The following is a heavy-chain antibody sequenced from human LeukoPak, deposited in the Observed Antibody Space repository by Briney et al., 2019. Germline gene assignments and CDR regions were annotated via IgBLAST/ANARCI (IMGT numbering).Heavy chain of an antibody. CDR1: GGSISSYY. V-gene: IGHV4-39*01. CDR3: ARLSPRFLEWPRED. J-gene: IGHJ4*02. Sequence: NPSETLSLTCTVSGGSISSYYWGWIRQPPGKGLEWIGSIYYSGSTYYNPSLKSRVTISVDTSKNQFSLKLSSVTAADTAVYYCARLSPRFLEWPREDWGQGTLVTVSS. D-gene: IGHD3-3*01. CDR2: IYYSGST.